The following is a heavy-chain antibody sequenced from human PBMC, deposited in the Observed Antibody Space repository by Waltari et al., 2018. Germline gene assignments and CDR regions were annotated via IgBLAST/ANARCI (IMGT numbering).Heavy chain of an antibody. J-gene: IGHJ6*02. V-gene: IGHV3-74*01. CDR2: INGGGSTS. D-gene: IGHD6-13*01. CDR3: ARLAPKTYRSPVPGRDYYYGLDV. CDR1: GFTYSNHW. Sequence: EEQLVESGGGLVQPGDSLRLSCAASGFTYSNHWMHWVRQAPGKGLVGFSGINGGGSTSNEADSGKGRFTISRDNTKKTLYLQRKRLRVEDTAVYYCARLAPKTYRSPVPGRDYYYGLDVWGQGTTVTVSS.